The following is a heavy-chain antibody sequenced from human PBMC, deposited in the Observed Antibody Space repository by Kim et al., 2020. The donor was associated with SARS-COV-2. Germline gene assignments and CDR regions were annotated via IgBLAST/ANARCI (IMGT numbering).Heavy chain of an antibody. CDR3: ARSYYYDSSGYLMDV. J-gene: IGHJ6*04. V-gene: IGHV2-70*11. D-gene: IGHD3-22*01. Sequence: SGPTLVNPTQTLTLTCTFSGFSLSTSGMCVSWIRQPPGKALEWLARIDWDDDKYYSTSLKTRLTISKDTSKNQVVLTMTNMDPVDTATYYCARSYYYDSSGYLMDVWGKGTTVTVSS. CDR1: GFSLSTSGMC. CDR2: IDWDDDK.